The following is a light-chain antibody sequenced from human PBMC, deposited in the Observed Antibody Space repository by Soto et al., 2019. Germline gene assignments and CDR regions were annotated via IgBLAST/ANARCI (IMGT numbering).Light chain of an antibody. Sequence: DIQMTQSPSSLSASVGDRVTITCRPSQSINTYLNWYQQKPGKAPKLLIYGASSLQSGVPSRFRGSGSETDFTLTISSLQPEDFATYYCQKSYTTPTFVQGTKVDIK. CDR2: GAS. CDR1: QSINTY. J-gene: IGKJ2*01. V-gene: IGKV1-39*01. CDR3: QKSYTTPT.